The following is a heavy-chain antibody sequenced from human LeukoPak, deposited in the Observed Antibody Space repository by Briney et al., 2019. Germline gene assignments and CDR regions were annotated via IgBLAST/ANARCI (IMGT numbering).Heavy chain of an antibody. V-gene: IGHV3-30*18. D-gene: IGHD4-23*01. Sequence: GGSLRLSCAASGLTFSSYAMYWVRQAPGKGLEWVAVISYDGSNKYYADSVKGRFTISRDSSKNTLYLQMHSLRAEDTAVYYCANAHGGNNGLFDYWGQGTLVIVSS. CDR1: GLTFSSYA. J-gene: IGHJ4*02. CDR2: ISYDGSNK. CDR3: ANAHGGNNGLFDY.